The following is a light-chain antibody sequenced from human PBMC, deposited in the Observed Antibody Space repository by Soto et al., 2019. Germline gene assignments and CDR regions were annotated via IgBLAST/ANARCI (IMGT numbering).Light chain of an antibody. Sequence: EIVLTQSPGTLSLSPGERVTLSCRASQSISNNHLAWYQQKPGQAPRLLIHGTSNRATGIPDRFSGSGSGTDFTLTFSRLEPEDFAVYYCGYYGSSITFGGGTKVDIK. V-gene: IGKV3-20*01. CDR2: GTS. CDR3: GYYGSSIT. CDR1: QSISNNH. J-gene: IGKJ4*01.